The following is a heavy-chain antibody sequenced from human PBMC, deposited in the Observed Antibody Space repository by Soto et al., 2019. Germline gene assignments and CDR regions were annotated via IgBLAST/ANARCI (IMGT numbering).Heavy chain of an antibody. D-gene: IGHD3-10*01. CDR3: AQMWFGELWHGMDV. Sequence: QLVQSGAEVKRPGSSVKVSCKASGGDFLSYTISWVRQVPGQGPEWMGTIIPILDVVKNAQKFQGRVAITADKATSTVYMELRSLRSDDTAVYYCAQMWFGELWHGMDVWGQGTTITVSS. V-gene: IGHV1-69*02. CDR2: IIPILDVV. CDR1: GGDFLSYT. J-gene: IGHJ6*02.